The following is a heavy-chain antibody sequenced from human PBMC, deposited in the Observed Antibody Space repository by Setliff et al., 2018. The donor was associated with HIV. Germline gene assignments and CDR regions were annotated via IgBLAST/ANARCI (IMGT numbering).Heavy chain of an antibody. D-gene: IGHD3-22*01. V-gene: IGHV3-23*01. CDR2: ISGSGSTT. CDR1: GFRFNIYA. CDR3: APMAAAYYDESGGP. J-gene: IGHJ3*01. Sequence: PGGSLRLSCAASGFRFNIYAMTWVRQAPGKGLQWVSSISGSGSTTNYADSVKGRFTISRDNSKSTLYLQMNTLRADDTAVYYCAPMAAAYYDESGGPWGQGTMVTVSS.